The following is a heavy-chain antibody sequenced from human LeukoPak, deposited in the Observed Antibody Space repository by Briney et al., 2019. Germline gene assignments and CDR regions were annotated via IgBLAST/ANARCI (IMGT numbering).Heavy chain of an antibody. D-gene: IGHD3-3*01. J-gene: IGHJ5*02. V-gene: IGHV4-39*01. Sequence: SETLSLTCTVSGGSISSSSYYWGWIRQPPGEGLEWIGSIYYSGSTYYNPSLKSRVTISVDTSKNQFSLKLSSVTAADTAVYYCARLYDFNWFDPWGQGTLVTVSS. CDR2: IYYSGST. CDR1: GGSISSSSYY. CDR3: ARLYDFNWFDP.